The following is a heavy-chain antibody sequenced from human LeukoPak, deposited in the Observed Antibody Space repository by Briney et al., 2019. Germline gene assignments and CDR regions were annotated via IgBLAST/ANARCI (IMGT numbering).Heavy chain of an antibody. V-gene: IGHV4-39*07. J-gene: IGHJ4*02. CDR2: IYYSGIT. CDR3: ARVTSSSPSNYFDY. D-gene: IGHD6-6*01. Sequence: SETLSLTCTVSGGSISSSSYYWGWIRQPPGKGLEWIGSIYYSGITYYNPSLKSRVTISVDTSKNQFSLKLSSVTAADTAVYYCARVTSSSPSNYFDYWGQGTLVTVSS. CDR1: GGSISSSSYY.